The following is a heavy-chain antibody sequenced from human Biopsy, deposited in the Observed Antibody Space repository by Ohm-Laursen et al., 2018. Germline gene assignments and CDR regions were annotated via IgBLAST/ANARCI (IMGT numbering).Heavy chain of an antibody. CDR2: SIPLFNTA. Sequence: SVKVSCKASGGTFTNHAVGWVRQAPGPGLEWVGSSIPLFNTANYADKFQGRVTLTADKSTTAAYMELSSLRSEDTAIYYCARFPLGAYDDSGSYRAVEHWYFDLWGRGTLVTVSS. D-gene: IGHD3-22*01. V-gene: IGHV1-69*06. CDR1: GGTFTNHA. CDR3: ARFPLGAYDDSGSYRAVEHWYFDL. J-gene: IGHJ2*01.